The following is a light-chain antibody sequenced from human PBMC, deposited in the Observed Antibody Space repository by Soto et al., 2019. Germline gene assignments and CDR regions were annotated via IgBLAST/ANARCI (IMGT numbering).Light chain of an antibody. CDR1: SSDVGGYNY. CDR2: DVS. V-gene: IGLV2-14*01. Sequence: QSALTQPASVSGSPGQSITISCTGTSSDVGGYNYVSWYQQHPGKAPKLMIYDVSNRPSGVSNLFSGSKSGNTASLTISGHQAEDEADYYCSSYTSSITVFGGGIKVTVL. CDR3: SSYTSSITV. J-gene: IGLJ2*01.